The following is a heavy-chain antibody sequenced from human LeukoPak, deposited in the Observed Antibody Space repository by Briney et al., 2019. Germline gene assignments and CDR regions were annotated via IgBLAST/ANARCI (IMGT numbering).Heavy chain of an antibody. CDR2: IRGSSTTI. CDR1: GFTFSTYS. J-gene: IGHJ4*02. CDR3: ARDLDWSFDY. Sequence: PGGSLRLSCVASGFTFSTYSMNWVRQAPGKGLEWISYIRGSSTTIYYADSVKGRFTISRDNAKNSLYLQMNSLRDEDTAVYYCARDLDWSFDYWGQGTLVTVSS. V-gene: IGHV3-48*02. D-gene: IGHD3-9*01.